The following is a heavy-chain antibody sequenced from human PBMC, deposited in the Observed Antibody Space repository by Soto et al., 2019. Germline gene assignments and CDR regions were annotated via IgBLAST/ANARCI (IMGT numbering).Heavy chain of an antibody. J-gene: IGHJ4*02. Sequence: SETLSLTCTVAGGSISRYYWSWIRQPPGKGLEWIGYIYYSGSTNYNPSLKSRVTISVDTSKNQFSLKLSSVTAADTAVYYCARRWGYSFDYWGQGTLVTVS. D-gene: IGHD3-22*01. CDR2: IYYSGST. CDR1: GGSISRYY. CDR3: ARRWGYSFDY. V-gene: IGHV4-59*01.